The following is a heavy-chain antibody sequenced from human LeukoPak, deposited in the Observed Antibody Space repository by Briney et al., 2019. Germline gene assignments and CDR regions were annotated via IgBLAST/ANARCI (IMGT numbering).Heavy chain of an antibody. Sequence: ASVKVSFKASGYTFTGYYMHWVRPAPGQGLEWMGWINPNSGGTNYAQKFQGRVTMTRDTSISTAYMELSRLRSDDTAVYYCARGVVVAATYYYYYYMDVWGKGTTVTVSS. J-gene: IGHJ6*03. D-gene: IGHD2-15*01. CDR2: INPNSGGT. V-gene: IGHV1-2*02. CDR3: ARGVVVAATYYYYYYMDV. CDR1: GYTFTGYY.